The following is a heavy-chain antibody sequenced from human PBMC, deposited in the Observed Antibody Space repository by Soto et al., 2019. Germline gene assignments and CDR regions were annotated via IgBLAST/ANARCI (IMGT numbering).Heavy chain of an antibody. CDR1: GFTFSSCA. J-gene: IGHJ4*02. CDR3: AKVVGDGNDFYDV. Sequence: PGGSLRLSCAASGFTFSSCAMGWVRQAPGKGLEWVSGISGNGGSTYYADSVKGRFTISRDTSKNTLYLQMDSLGAEDTATYYCAKVVGDGNDFYDVRGQRSLVTVSS. V-gene: IGHV3-23*01. D-gene: IGHD3-3*01. CDR2: ISGNGGST.